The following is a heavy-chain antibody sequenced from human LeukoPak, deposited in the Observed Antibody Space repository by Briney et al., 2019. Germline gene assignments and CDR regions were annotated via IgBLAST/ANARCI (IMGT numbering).Heavy chain of an antibody. CDR3: ANPYSNIDY. CDR2: ISGGGRNT. V-gene: IGHV3-23*01. J-gene: IGHJ4*02. CDR1: GFTFSNYA. D-gene: IGHD6-13*01. Sequence: GGSLRLSCAASGFTFSNYAMSWVRQAPGKGLEWVSAISGGGRNTYYADSVKGRFTIPRDNSKNTLYLQMNSLRAEDTAVYYCANPYSNIDYWGQGTLVTVSS.